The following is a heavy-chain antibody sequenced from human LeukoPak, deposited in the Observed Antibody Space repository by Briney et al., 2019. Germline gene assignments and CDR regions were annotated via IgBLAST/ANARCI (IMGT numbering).Heavy chain of an antibody. J-gene: IGHJ6*02. V-gene: IGHV4-59*08. CDR3: ARHDPVGYYQHGMDV. CDR1: GGSISGYF. CDR2: IYYTGAT. Sequence: SETLSLTCTVSGGSISGYFWSCIRQPPGQGLEFIGYIYYTGATLYNPSLKSRVTMSVGMSKNQFSLKLSSVTAADTAVYYCARHDPVGYYQHGMDVWGQGTTVTVSS. D-gene: IGHD2-15*01.